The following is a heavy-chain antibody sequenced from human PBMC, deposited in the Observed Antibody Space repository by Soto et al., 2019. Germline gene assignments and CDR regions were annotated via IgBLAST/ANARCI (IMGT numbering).Heavy chain of an antibody. CDR3: ARGPVLVPAAMSDYYYYGTDV. CDR2: INPNSGGT. V-gene: IGHV1-2*04. J-gene: IGHJ6*02. CDR1: GYTFTGYY. D-gene: IGHD2-2*01. Sequence: EASVKVSCKASGYTFTGYYMHWVRQAPGQGLEWMGWINPNSGGTNYAQKFQGWVTMTRDTSISTAYMELSRLRSDDTAVYYCARGPVLVPAAMSDYYYYGTDVWGQGTTVTVSS.